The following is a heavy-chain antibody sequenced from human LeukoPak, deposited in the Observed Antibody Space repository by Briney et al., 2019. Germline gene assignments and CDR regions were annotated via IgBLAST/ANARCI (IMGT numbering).Heavy chain of an antibody. CDR2: MNPNSGNT. CDR1: GYKLTDNW. D-gene: IGHD4-17*01. J-gene: IGHJ4*02. Sequence: ASVKVSCKAFGYKLTDNWIHWVRQATGQGLEWMGWMNPNSGNTGYAQKFQGRVTMTRNTSISTAYMELSSLRSDDTAVYYCARARPSDYGDYEIDYWGQGTLVTVSS. CDR3: ARARPSDYGDYEIDY. V-gene: IGHV1-8*02.